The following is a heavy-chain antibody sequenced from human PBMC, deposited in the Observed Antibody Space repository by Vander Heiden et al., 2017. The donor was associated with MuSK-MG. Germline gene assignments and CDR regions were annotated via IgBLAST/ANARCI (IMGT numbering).Heavy chain of an antibody. Sequence: QVQLVQSGAEVKKPGSSVKVSCKASGGTFSSYAIRWVRQAPGQGLEWMGRIIPILGIANYAQKFQGRVTITADKSTSTAYMELSSLRSEDTAVYYCARVQGDYYDSSGYLHFDYWGQGTLVTVSS. V-gene: IGHV1-69*04. J-gene: IGHJ4*02. CDR3: ARVQGDYYDSSGYLHFDY. CDR2: IIPILGIA. D-gene: IGHD3-22*01. CDR1: GGTFSSYA.